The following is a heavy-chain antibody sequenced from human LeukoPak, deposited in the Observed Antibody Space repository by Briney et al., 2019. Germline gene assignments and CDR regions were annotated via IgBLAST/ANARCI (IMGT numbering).Heavy chain of an antibody. D-gene: IGHD6-13*01. V-gene: IGHV3-30*02. CDR2: IRYDGSNK. CDR3: AKDVAAGDWFDP. J-gene: IGHJ5*02. Sequence: GGSLRLSRAASGFTFSSYGMHWVRQAPGKGLEWVAFIRYDGSNKFYADSVKGRFTISRDNSKNTLYLQMNSLRVEDTAVYYCAKDVAAGDWFDPWGQGTLVTVSS. CDR1: GFTFSSYG.